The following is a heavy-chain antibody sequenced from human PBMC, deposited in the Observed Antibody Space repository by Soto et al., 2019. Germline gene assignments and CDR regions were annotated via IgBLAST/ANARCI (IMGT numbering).Heavy chain of an antibody. J-gene: IGHJ4*02. CDR3: ARLSYYDSSPFDY. V-gene: IGHV5-51*01. D-gene: IGHD3-22*01. CDR1: GYNFANYW. CDR2: IYPGDSDT. Sequence: PGESLKISGNGSGYNFANYWIAWVRQMPGKGLDWLGIIYPGDSDTRYSPSFEGQVTISADKSISTAYLQWSSLKASDTPLYYCARLSYYDSSPFDYWGPGTLVTVSS.